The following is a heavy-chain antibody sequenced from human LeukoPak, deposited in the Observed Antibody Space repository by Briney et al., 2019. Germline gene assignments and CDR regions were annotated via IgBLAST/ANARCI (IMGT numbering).Heavy chain of an antibody. Sequence: ASVKVSCKASGYTFTDYRIHWVRQAHGDGLELMGWINPNSGGTNFAQKFQGSVTMTSDTSISTAYMELSGLRSDDTAVYYCARRGGPYFDYWRQGTLVTVSS. J-gene: IGHJ4*02. V-gene: IGHV1-2*02. CDR2: INPNSGGT. CDR1: GYTFTDYR. CDR3: ARRGGPYFDY. D-gene: IGHD3-16*01.